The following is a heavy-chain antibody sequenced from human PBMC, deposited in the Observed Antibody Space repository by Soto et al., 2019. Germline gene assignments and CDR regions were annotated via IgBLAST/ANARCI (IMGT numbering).Heavy chain of an antibody. J-gene: IGHJ5*02. Sequence: SETLSLTCAVYGGSFSGYYWNWIRQPPGKGLEWIGEINHSGITNYNPSLKSRVTISVDTSKNQLSLKLSSLTAADTAVYYCAREGAFLTSGWFDPWGQGTLVTVSS. D-gene: IGHD1-26*01. V-gene: IGHV4-34*01. CDR1: GGSFSGYY. CDR2: INHSGIT. CDR3: AREGAFLTSGWFDP.